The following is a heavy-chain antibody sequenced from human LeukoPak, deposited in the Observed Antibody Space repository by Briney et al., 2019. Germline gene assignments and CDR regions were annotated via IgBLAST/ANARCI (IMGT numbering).Heavy chain of an antibody. CDR1: GGTFSSYA. CDR2: IIPIFGTA. CDR3: ARGLFLDVVVPAAMMRPHGRGGWFDP. Sequence: GASVKVSCKASGGTFSSYAISWVRQAPGQGLEWMGGIIPIFGTANYAQKFQGRVTITADESTSTAYMELSSLRSEDTAVYYCARGLFLDVVVPAAMMRPHGRGGWFDPWGQGTLVTVSS. V-gene: IGHV1-69*13. D-gene: IGHD2-2*01. J-gene: IGHJ5*02.